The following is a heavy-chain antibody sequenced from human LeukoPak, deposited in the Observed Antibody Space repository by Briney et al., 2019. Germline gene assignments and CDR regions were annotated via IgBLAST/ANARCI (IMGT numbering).Heavy chain of an antibody. V-gene: IGHV4-59*12. CDR1: GGSISSYY. J-gene: IGHJ6*03. CDR3: ARDTTVVTWDYYYYMDV. CDR2: IYYSGST. Sequence: SETLSLTCTVSGGSISSYYWSWIRQPLGKGLEWIGYIYYSGSTNYNPSLKGRVTISVDTSKNQFSLKLSSVTAADTAVYYCARDTTVVTWDYYYYMDVWGKGTTVTVSS. D-gene: IGHD4-23*01.